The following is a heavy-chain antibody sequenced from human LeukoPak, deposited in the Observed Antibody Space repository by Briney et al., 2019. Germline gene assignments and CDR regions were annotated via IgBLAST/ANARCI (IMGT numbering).Heavy chain of an antibody. CDR3: ARDNGIAVAGVNWFDP. CDR1: GGSISSGRYY. J-gene: IGHJ5*02. V-gene: IGHV4-61*02. CDR2: MYTSGST. Sequence: SETLSLTCTVSGGSISSGRYYWTWIRQPAGKGLEWIGRMYTSGSTNYNPSLKSRVTMSVDTSKNQFSLKLSSVTAADTAVYYCARDNGIAVAGVNWFDPWGQGTLVTVSS. D-gene: IGHD6-19*01.